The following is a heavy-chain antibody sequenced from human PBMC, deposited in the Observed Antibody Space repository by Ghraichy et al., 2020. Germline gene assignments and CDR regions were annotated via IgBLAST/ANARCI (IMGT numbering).Heavy chain of an antibody. CDR1: GGSISSGDYY. V-gene: IGHV4-30-4*08. J-gene: IGHJ6*03. CDR3: ARDYPESMVRGVIIGYMDV. CDR2: IYYSGST. D-gene: IGHD3-10*01. Sequence: LSLTCTVSGGSISSGDYYWSWIRQPPGKGLEWIGYIYYSGSTYYNPSLKSRVTISVDTSKNQFSLKLSSVTAADTAVYYCARDYPESMVRGVIIGYMDVWGKGTTVTISS.